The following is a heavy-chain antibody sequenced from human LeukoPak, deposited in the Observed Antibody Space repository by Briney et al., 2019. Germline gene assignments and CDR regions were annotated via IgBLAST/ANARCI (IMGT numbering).Heavy chain of an antibody. V-gene: IGHV3-7*01. CDR3: AREGVAMAGTARGMDV. Sequence: GGSLRLSCAASGFTFSSYWMSWVRQAPGKGLEWVANIKQDGSEKYYVDSVKGRFTISRDNAKNSLYLQMNSLRAEDTAAYYCAREGVAMAGTARGMDVWGKGTTVTVSS. CDR1: GFTFSSYW. J-gene: IGHJ6*03. CDR2: IKQDGSEK. D-gene: IGHD6-19*01.